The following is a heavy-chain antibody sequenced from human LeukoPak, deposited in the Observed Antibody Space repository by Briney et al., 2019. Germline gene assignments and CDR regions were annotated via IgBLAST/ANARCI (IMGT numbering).Heavy chain of an antibody. J-gene: IGHJ4*02. CDR2: IYTSGST. Sequence: PSQTLSLTCTVSGGSISSGSYYWRWVRQPAGKGLEWIGRIYTSGSTNYNPSLKSRVTISVDTSKNQFSLKLSSVTAADTAVYYCARGTYYYDSCGYQTFDYWGQGTLATVSS. CDR3: ARGTYYYDSCGYQTFDY. D-gene: IGHD3-22*01. V-gene: IGHV4-61*02. CDR1: GGSISSGSYY.